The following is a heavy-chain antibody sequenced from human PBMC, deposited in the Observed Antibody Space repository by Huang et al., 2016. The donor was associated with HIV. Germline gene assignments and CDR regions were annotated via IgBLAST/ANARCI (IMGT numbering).Heavy chain of an antibody. CDR2: IIPRFGTR. CDR3: AKRGGAWGSPYAFDL. D-gene: IGHD3-16*01. CDR1: GGSFNNFG. J-gene: IGHJ3*01. V-gene: IGHV1-69*13. Sequence: QVQLVQSGAEVRKPGSSVKVSCRASGGSFNNFGINWVRQAPGQGLEWRGGIIPRFGTRHDAQRFQGRVTITADETTGVVYMELSSLRSDDTAVYFCAKRGGAWGSPYAFDLWGPGTMVTVSS.